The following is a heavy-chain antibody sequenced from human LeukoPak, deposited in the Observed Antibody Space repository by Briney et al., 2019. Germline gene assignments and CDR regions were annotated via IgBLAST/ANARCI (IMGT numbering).Heavy chain of an antibody. V-gene: IGHV5-51*01. D-gene: IGHD3-10*01. Sequence: GESLKISCKGSGYSFTSYWIGWVRQMPGKGLEWMGIIYPGDSDTRYSPSFQGQVTISADKSISTACLQWSSPRASDTAMYYCARPYYGSGSYMIDYWGQGTLVTVSS. CDR3: ARPYYGSGSYMIDY. J-gene: IGHJ4*01. CDR1: GYSFTSYW. CDR2: IYPGDSDT.